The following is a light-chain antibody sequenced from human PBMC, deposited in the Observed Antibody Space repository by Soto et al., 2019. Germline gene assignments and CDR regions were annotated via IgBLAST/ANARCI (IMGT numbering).Light chain of an antibody. CDR1: SSDVGSSNL. Sequence: QSVLTQPASVSGSPGQSITISCTGTSSDVGSSNLVSWYQHHPGKAPKLIIYEAIKRPSGVSDRFSGSKSGNTASLTISGLQGDDEADYYCCSLTTSHTYVFGSGTKVTVL. CDR3: CSLTTSHTYV. CDR2: EAI. V-gene: IGLV2-14*02. J-gene: IGLJ1*01.